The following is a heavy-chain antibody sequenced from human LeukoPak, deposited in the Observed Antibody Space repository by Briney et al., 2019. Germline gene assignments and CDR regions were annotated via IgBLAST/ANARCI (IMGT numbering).Heavy chain of an antibody. CDR1: GGSFSGYY. CDR3: ARGDVRHDYGVMGAFDY. V-gene: IGHV4-34*01. J-gene: IGHJ4*02. Sequence: PSETLSLTCAVYGGSFSGYYWSWIRQPPGKGLEWIGEINHSGSTNYNPSLKSGVTISVDTSKNQFSLKLSSVTAADTAVYYCARGDVRHDYGVMGAFDYWGQGTLVTVSS. D-gene: IGHD4-17*01. CDR2: INHSGST.